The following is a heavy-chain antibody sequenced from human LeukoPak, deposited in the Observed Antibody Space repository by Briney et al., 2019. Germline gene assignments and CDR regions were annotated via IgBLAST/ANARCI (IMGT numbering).Heavy chain of an antibody. CDR1: GFSFDSYE. V-gene: IGHV3-48*03. CDR3: ARQISRYCSGGSCYSGWELYFDY. Sequence: PGGSLRLSCAASGFSFDSYEMNWVRQAPGKGLEWVSYISSSGSSLDYADSVKGRFTISRDNAKNSLYLQMNSLRAEDTGVHHCARQISRYCSGGSCYSGWELYFDYWGQGTPVTVSS. CDR2: ISSSGSSL. J-gene: IGHJ4*02. D-gene: IGHD2-15*01.